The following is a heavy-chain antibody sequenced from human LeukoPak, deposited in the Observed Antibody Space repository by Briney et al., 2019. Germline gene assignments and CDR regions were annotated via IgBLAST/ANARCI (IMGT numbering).Heavy chain of an antibody. V-gene: IGHV3-7*03. CDR3: AKAGYCSGGSCQAFDY. D-gene: IGHD2-15*01. CDR1: GFTFTNYW. J-gene: IGHJ4*02. CDR2: IKPDGSAK. Sequence: GGSLRLSCVASGFTFTNYWMSWVRQAPGKGLEWVANIKPDGSAKYYVDSVKGRFTISRDNAKNSLYLQMNSLRAEDTALYYCAKAGYCSGGSCQAFDYWGQGTLVTVSS.